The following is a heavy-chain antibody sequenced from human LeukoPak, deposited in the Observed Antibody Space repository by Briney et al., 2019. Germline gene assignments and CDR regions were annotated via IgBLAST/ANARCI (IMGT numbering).Heavy chain of an antibody. CDR1: GFTFTTYW. D-gene: IGHD6-13*01. CDR2: IKQDGTEK. Sequence: GESLRLSCAASGFTFTTYWLGWVRQPPGKGLEWVANIKQDGTEKYYVDSVKGRFTISRDNAKNSLYLQMNNLRAEDTAVYYCAREDASSLDYWGQGILVTVSS. V-gene: IGHV3-7*01. J-gene: IGHJ4*02. CDR3: AREDASSLDY.